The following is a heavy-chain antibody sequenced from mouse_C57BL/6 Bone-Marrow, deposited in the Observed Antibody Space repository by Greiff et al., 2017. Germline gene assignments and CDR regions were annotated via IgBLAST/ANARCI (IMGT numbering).Heavy chain of an antibody. J-gene: IGHJ2*01. CDR3: ASNYYGSSYEY. D-gene: IGHD1-1*01. V-gene: IGHV5-6*02. CDR1: GFTFSSYG. Sequence: DVKLVESGGDLVKPGGSLKLSCAASGFTFSSYGMSWVRQTPDKRLEWVATISSGGSYTYYPDSVKGRFTISRDNAKNTLYLQMSSLKSEDTAMYYCASNYYGSSYEYWGQGTTLTVSS. CDR2: ISSGGSYT.